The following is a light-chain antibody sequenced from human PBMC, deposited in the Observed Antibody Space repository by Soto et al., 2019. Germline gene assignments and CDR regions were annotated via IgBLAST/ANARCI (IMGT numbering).Light chain of an antibody. J-gene: IGKJ5*01. V-gene: IGKV3-20*01. CDR3: QQYNDRPPIT. CDR2: GAS. CDR1: QSVSNSF. Sequence: EIVLTQSPGTLSLSPGERATLSCRASQSVSNSFLAWYQQKPGQAPSLLIYGASSRATGIPDRFSGSGSGTDFTLTISRLEPEDFAVYYCQQYNDRPPITFGQGTRLEIK.